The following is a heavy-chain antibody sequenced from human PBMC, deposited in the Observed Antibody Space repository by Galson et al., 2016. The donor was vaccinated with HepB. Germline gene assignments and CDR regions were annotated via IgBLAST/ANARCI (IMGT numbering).Heavy chain of an antibody. CDR2: ISSDGSKE. V-gene: IGHV3-30-3*01. CDR3: AKDNAAWLVDY. CDR1: GFTFSRYT. J-gene: IGHJ4*02. D-gene: IGHD6-19*01. Sequence: SLRLSCAASGFTFSRYTMHWVRQAPGKGLEWVAVISSDGSKEYYADSVKGRFTISRDNSRNTLYPQMNSLRAEDAAVYYCAKDNAAWLVDYWGQGSLVTVSS.